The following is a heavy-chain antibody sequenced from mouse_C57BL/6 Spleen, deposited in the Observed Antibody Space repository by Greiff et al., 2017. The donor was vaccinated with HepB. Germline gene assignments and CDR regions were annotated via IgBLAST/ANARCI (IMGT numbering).Heavy chain of an antibody. V-gene: IGHV1-15*01. CDR3: TRIFSTTVVAPDAMDY. CDR1: GYTFTDYE. Sequence: QVQLQQSGAELVRPGASVTLSCKASGYTFTDYEMHWVKQTPVHGLEWIGAIDPETGGTAYNQKFKGKAILTADKSSSTAYMELRSLTSEDSAVYDCTRIFSTTVVAPDAMDYWGQGTTVTVSS. J-gene: IGHJ4*01. CDR2: IDPETGGT. D-gene: IGHD1-1*01.